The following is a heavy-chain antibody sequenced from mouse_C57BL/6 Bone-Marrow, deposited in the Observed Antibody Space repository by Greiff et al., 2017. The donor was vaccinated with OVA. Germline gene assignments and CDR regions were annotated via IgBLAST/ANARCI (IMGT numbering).Heavy chain of an antibody. Sequence: VQLVESGGGLVKPGGSLKLSCAASGFTFSSYAMSWVRQTPEKRLEWVATISDGGSYTYYPDNVKGRFTISRDNAKNNLYLQMSHLKSEDTAMYDCARDSNYDWFAYWGQGTLVTVSA. CDR1: GFTFSSYA. CDR2: ISDGGSYT. CDR3: ARDSNYDWFAY. V-gene: IGHV5-4*01. D-gene: IGHD2-5*01. J-gene: IGHJ3*01.